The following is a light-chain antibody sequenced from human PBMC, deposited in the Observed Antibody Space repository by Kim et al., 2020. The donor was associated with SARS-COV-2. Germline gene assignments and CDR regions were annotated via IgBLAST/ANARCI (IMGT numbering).Light chain of an antibody. CDR2: KDK. CDR3: QVWHRSTGV. V-gene: IGLV3-9*01. J-gene: IGLJ3*02. Sequence: SYELTQPVSVSVDLGQTARITCGASNIGSYNVHWYQQKPGQAPALVIYKDKTRPSGIPERISGSNSGNTATLTISRAQAGDEADYYCQVWHRSTGVFGGGTQLTVL. CDR1: NIGSYN.